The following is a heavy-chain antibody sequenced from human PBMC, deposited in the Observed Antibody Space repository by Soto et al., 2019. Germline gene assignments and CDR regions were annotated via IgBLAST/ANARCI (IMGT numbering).Heavy chain of an antibody. CDR3: ARDNPGIAAAGSVDY. D-gene: IGHD6-13*01. V-gene: IGHV1-18*04. Sequence: ASVKVSCKASGYTFTSYGISWARQAPGQGLEWMGWISAYNGNTNYAQKLQGRVTMTTDTSTSTAYMELRSLRSDDTAVYYCARDNPGIAAAGSVDYWGQGALVTVSS. J-gene: IGHJ4*02. CDR2: ISAYNGNT. CDR1: GYTFTSYG.